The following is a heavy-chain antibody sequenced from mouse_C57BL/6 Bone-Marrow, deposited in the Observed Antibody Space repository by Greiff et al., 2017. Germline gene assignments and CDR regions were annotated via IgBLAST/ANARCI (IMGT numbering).Heavy chain of an antibody. Sequence: EVMLVESGGDLVKPGGSLKLSCAASGFTFSSYGMSWVRQTPDKRLEWVATISSGGSYTYYPDSVKGRFTISRDNAKNTLYLQMSSLKSEDTAMYYCARQNYNTHYWGQGTTLTVSS. CDR3: ARQNYNTHY. CDR1: GFTFSSYG. V-gene: IGHV5-6*01. D-gene: IGHD1-3*01. J-gene: IGHJ2*01. CDR2: ISSGGSYT.